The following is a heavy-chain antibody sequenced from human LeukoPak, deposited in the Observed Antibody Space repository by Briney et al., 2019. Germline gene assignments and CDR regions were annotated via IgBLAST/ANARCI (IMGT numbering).Heavy chain of an antibody. CDR2: IIGSGHRT. Sequence: GGSLRLSCAASGLIFSNYAMTWVRQAPGKGLEWVSGIIGSGHRTEYADSVKGRFTISRDNSKSTLYLQMNNLRAEDTALCYCAKDAFNYDGSTHMYHSDNWGQGTRVAVSS. J-gene: IGHJ4*02. D-gene: IGHD3-22*01. CDR3: AKDAFNYDGSTHMYHSDN. CDR1: GLIFSNYA. V-gene: IGHV3-23*01.